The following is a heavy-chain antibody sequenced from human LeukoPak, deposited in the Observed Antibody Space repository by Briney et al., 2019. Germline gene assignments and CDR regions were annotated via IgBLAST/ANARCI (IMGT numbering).Heavy chain of an antibody. J-gene: IGHJ4*02. CDR3: ARVTPHPYYYDSRGYFDY. CDR1: GFTFSSYS. Sequence: GGSLRLSCAASGFTFSSYSMNWVRQAPGKGLEWVSSISSSSSYIYYADSVKGRFTISRDNAKNSLYLQMNSLRAEDTTVYYCARVTPHPYYYDSRGYFDYWGQGTLVTVSS. D-gene: IGHD3-22*01. CDR2: ISSSSSYI. V-gene: IGHV3-21*01.